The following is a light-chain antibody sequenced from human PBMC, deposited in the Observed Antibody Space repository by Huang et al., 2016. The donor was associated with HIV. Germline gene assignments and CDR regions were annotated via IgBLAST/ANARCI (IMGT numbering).Light chain of an antibody. CDR1: QNVAGNS. V-gene: IGKV3-20*01. J-gene: IGKJ1*01. CDR2: DAS. Sequence: DIVLTQSPGTLSLSPGERATLSCRASQNVAGNSLAWYQHKPGQDPRHLIYDASNRVTGVPDRFSGSGSGTDFMLIINRQEPEDFAVYFCQQYGTSPRTFGQGTKVEIK. CDR3: QQYGTSPRT.